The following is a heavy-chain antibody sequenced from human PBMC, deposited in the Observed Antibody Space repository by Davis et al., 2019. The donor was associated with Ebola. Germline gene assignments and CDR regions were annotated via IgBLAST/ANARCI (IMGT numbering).Heavy chain of an antibody. CDR2: ISYDGSNK. CDR3: ASEAAARFYYYYGMDV. Sequence: GESLKISCAASGFTFSSYGMHWVRQAPGKGLEWVAVISYDGSNKYYADSVKGRFTISRDNSKNTLYLQMNSLRAEDTAVYYCASEAAARFYYYYGMDVWGKGTTVTVSS. V-gene: IGHV3-30*03. CDR1: GFTFSSYG. D-gene: IGHD6-13*01. J-gene: IGHJ6*04.